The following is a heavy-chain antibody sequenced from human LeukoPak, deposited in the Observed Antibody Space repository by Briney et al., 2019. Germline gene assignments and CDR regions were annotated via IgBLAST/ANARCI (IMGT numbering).Heavy chain of an antibody. CDR1: GFTFNSYS. J-gene: IGHJ4*02. Sequence: PGGSLRLSCAASGFTFNSYSMNWVRQAPGKGLEWIGEINHSGSTNYNPSLKSRVTISVDTSKNQFSLKLSSVTAADTAVYYCARGRSDYVWGSYRRFDYWGQGTLVTVSS. CDR3: ARGRSDYVWGSYRRFDY. D-gene: IGHD3-16*02. CDR2: INHSGST. V-gene: IGHV4-34*01.